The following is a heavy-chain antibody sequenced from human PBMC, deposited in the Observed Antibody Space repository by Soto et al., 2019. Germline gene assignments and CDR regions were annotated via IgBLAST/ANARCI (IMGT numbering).Heavy chain of an antibody. J-gene: IGHJ6*02. CDR1: GFTLNSYA. V-gene: IGHV3-23*01. Sequence: PXGSLRLSCAASGFTLNSYAMNWVRQAPGKGLEWVSGISARGEKTYYADSVKGRFTISRDNSKNTVYLQMNSLRAKDTAVFYCAKALPMYYYDSSGYSDYYYDMDVWGQGTTVTVSS. CDR3: AKALPMYYYDSSGYSDYYYDMDV. CDR2: ISARGEKT. D-gene: IGHD3-22*01.